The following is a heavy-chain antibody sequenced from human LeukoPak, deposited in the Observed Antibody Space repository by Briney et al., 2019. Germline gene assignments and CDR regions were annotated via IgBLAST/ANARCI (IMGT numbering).Heavy chain of an antibody. J-gene: IGHJ4*02. V-gene: IGHV4-59*08. Sequence: SETLSLTCAVYGGSFSGYYWSWIRQPPGKGLEWIGYIYYSGSTNYNPSLKSRVTISVDTSKNQFSLKLSSVTAADTAVYYCARTHSGSYHADYWGQGTLVTVSS. D-gene: IGHD1-26*01. CDR3: ARTHSGSYHADY. CDR1: GGSFSGYY. CDR2: IYYSGST.